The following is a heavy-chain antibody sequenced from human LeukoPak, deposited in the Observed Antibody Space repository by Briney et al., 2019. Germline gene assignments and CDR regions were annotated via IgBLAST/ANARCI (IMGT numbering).Heavy chain of an antibody. CDR1: GYTFTSYG. Sequence: GASVKVSCKASGYTFTSYGISWVRQAPGQGLEWMGWISAYNGNTNYAQKLQGRVTMTTDTSTSTAYMELRSLRSDDTAVYYCARATMVRGVDRPAQYYYYYYYMDVWGKGTTVTISS. CDR3: ARATMVRGVDRPAQYYYYYYYMDV. V-gene: IGHV1-18*01. J-gene: IGHJ6*03. CDR2: ISAYNGNT. D-gene: IGHD3-10*01.